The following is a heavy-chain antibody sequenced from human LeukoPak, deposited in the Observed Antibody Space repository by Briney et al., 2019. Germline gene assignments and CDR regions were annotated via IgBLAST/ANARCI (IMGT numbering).Heavy chain of an antibody. J-gene: IGHJ5*02. CDR3: AREGRDFT. D-gene: IGHD3-10*01. CDR1: GGSISSSSYY. CDR2: IYYSGST. V-gene: IGHV4-61*01. Sequence: KPSETLSLTCTVSGGSISSSSYYWGWIRQPPGKGLEWIGYIYYSGSTNYNPSLKSRVTISVDTSKNQFSLKLSSVTAADTAVYYCAREGRDFTWGQGTLVTVSS.